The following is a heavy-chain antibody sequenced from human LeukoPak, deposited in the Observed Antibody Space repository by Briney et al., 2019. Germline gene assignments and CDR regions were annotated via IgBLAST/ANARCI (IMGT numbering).Heavy chain of an antibody. J-gene: IGHJ6*03. D-gene: IGHD6-13*01. CDR3: ARGQISSFLASLVPPTYYYYMDV. Sequence: ASVKVSCKASGGTFSSYAISWVRQAPGQGLEWMGGIIPIFGTADYAQKFQGRVTITTDESTSTAYMELSSLRSEDTAVYYCARGQISSFLASLVPPTYYYYMDVWGKGTTVTVSS. V-gene: IGHV1-69*05. CDR2: IIPIFGTA. CDR1: GGTFSSYA.